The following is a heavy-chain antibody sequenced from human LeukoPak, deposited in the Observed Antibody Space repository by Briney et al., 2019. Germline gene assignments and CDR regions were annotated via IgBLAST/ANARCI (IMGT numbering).Heavy chain of an antibody. Sequence: GGSLRLSCAASGFTFSSYAMSWVRQAPGKGLEWVSAISGSGGSTYYADSVKGRFTISRDNSKNTLYLQMNSLRAEDTAVYYCARDVRVNIVVVPAAMGYWGQGTLVTVSS. CDR1: GFTFSSYA. V-gene: IGHV3-23*01. D-gene: IGHD2-2*01. CDR3: ARDVRVNIVVVPAAMGY. CDR2: ISGSGGST. J-gene: IGHJ4*02.